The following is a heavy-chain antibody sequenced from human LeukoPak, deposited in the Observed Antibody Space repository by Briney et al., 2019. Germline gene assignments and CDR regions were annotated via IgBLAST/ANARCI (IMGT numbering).Heavy chain of an antibody. V-gene: IGHV1-2*02. CDR2: INPNSGGT. D-gene: IGHD1-1*01. CDR1: GYTFTGYY. J-gene: IGHJ4*02. Sequence: ASVEVSCKASGYTFTGYYMHWVRQAPGQGLEWMGWINPNSGGTNYAQKFQGRVTMTRDTSISTAYMELSRLRSDVTAVYYCARETTTGLYFDYWGQGTLVTVSS. CDR3: ARETTTGLYFDY.